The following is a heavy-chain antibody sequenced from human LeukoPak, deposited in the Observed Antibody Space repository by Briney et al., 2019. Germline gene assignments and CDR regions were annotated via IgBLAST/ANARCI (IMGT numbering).Heavy chain of an antibody. V-gene: IGHV6-1*01. CDR3: ARTGGMDV. CDR1: GDSVSSNSAA. J-gene: IGHJ6*02. Sequence: SQTLSLTCAISGDSVSSNSAAWNWIRQSPSRGLEWLGRTYHRSRWYNDYAVSVRSRITITPDTSTNQFPLQLNSVTPEDTAVYYCARTGGMDVWGQGTTVTVSS. CDR2: TYHRSRWYN. D-gene: IGHD3-10*01.